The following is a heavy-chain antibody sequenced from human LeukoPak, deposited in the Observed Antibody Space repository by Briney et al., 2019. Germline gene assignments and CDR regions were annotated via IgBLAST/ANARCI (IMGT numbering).Heavy chain of an antibody. Sequence: SETLSLTCTVSGGSISSYYWSWIRQPPGKELEWIGYIYYSGSTNYNPSLKSRVTISVDTSKNQFSLKLSSVTAADTAVYYCARESHGSSWYVRANWFDPWGQGTLVTVSS. CDR3: ARESHGSSWYVRANWFDP. J-gene: IGHJ5*02. CDR2: IYYSGST. CDR1: GGSISSYY. D-gene: IGHD6-13*01. V-gene: IGHV4-59*01.